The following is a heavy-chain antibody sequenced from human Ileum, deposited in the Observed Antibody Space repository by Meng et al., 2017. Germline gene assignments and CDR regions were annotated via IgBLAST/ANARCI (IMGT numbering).Heavy chain of an antibody. Sequence: SLKISFAASGFTFSNYEMSWVRQAPGKGLEWISYISKSGGDIKYADSVKGRFTISRDTAKNTLYLQMNTLGVEDTAVYYCASLVVREEGECWGQGTLVTVSS. D-gene: IGHD3-10*01. CDR2: ISKSGGDI. CDR3: ASLVVREEGEC. J-gene: IGHJ4*02. CDR1: GFTFSNYE. V-gene: IGHV3-48*03.